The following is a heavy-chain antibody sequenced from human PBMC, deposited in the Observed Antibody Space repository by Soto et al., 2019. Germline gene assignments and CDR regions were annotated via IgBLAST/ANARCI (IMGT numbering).Heavy chain of an antibody. Sequence: QVQLVQSGAEVKKPGASVKVSCKASGYTFTSYYMHWVRQAPGQGLEWMGIISPSGGSTTYAQKSQGSVNMTRDTSTSTVDRELSCLRSEDTAVYYGARVDCSGRGCYGIDYWGQGTLVTVSS. CDR3: ARVDCSGRGCYGIDY. V-gene: IGHV1-46*01. CDR2: ISPSGGST. D-gene: IGHD2-15*01. CDR1: GYTFTSYY. J-gene: IGHJ4*02.